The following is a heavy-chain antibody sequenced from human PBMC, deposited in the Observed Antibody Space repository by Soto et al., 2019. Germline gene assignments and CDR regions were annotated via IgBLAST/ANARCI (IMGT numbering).Heavy chain of an antibody. J-gene: IGHJ4*02. V-gene: IGHV3-23*01. CDR3: AKGSLLTTVTTSHDDY. Sequence: GGSLRLSCAASGFTFSSYAMSWVRQAPGKGLEWVSAISGSGGSTYYADSVKGRFTISRDNSKNTLYLQMNSLGAEDTAVYYCAKGSLLTTVTTSHDDYWGQGTLVTVSS. CDR2: ISGSGGST. CDR1: GFTFSSYA. D-gene: IGHD4-17*01.